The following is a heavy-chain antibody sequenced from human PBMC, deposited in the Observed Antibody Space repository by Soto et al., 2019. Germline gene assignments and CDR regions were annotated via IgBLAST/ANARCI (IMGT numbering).Heavy chain of an antibody. CDR1: GFTFSTYA. CDR3: TKTPRSYNYDMAV. CDR2: ISGSGSDR. Sequence: EVQVLESGGGLVQPGGSLRLSCVASGFTFSTYAMNWVRQAPGKGLEWVSGISGSGSDRYYADSVRGRFTISRDNSNNTLNLQMDSLRAEDTAIYYCTKTPRSYNYDMAVWGKGTRVTVSS. D-gene: IGHD3-10*01. J-gene: IGHJ6*03. V-gene: IGHV3-23*01.